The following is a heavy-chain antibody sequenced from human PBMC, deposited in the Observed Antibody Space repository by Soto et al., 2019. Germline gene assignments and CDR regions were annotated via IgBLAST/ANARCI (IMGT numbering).Heavy chain of an antibody. J-gene: IGHJ4*02. CDR1: GGSISSSY. CDR3: AGASSSSWAEFDC. Sequence: SETLSLTCTVSGGSISSSYWSWIRQPPGKGLEWIGYVYNSGGANYNPSLKSRVTISVDTSKNQFSLKLSSVTAADTAMYFCAGASSSSWAEFDCWGQGTLVTVSS. D-gene: IGHD6-13*01. V-gene: IGHV4-59*01. CDR2: VYNSGGA.